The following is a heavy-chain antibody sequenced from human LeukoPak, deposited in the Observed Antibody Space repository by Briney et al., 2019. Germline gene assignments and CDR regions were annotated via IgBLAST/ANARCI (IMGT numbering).Heavy chain of an antibody. D-gene: IGHD1-26*01. V-gene: IGHV3-23*01. CDR1: GFTVSSNY. J-gene: IGHJ4*02. Sequence: GGSLRLSCAASGFTVSSNYMTWVRQAPGKGLDWVSSISGTGGITSYAESVKGRFTISRDNTKNTLYLQMNSLRAEDTAVYYCATGPWELLQPYFDSWGQGTLVTVSS. CDR2: ISGTGGIT. CDR3: ATGPWELLQPYFDS.